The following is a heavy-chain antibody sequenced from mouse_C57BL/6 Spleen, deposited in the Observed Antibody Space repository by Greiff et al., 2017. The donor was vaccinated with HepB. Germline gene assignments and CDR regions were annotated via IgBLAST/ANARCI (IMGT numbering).Heavy chain of an antibody. D-gene: IGHD1-1*01. CDR1: GYSITSGYD. CDR2: ISYSGST. V-gene: IGHV3-1*01. Sequence: EVKVVESGPGMVKPSQSLSLTCTVTGYSITSGYDWHWIRHFPGNKLEWMGYISYSGSTNYNPSLKSRISITHDTSKNHFFLKLNSVTTEDTATYYCAREGNPTVRGYFDVWGTGTTVTVSS. CDR3: AREGNPTVRGYFDV. J-gene: IGHJ1*03.